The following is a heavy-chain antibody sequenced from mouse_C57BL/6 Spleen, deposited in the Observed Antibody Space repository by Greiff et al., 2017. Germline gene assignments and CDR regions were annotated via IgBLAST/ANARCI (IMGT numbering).Heavy chain of an antibody. D-gene: IGHD2-3*01. Sequence: QVQLQQPGAELVKPGASVKLSCKASGYTFTSYWMHWVKQRPGQGLEWIGMIHPNSGSTNYNEKFKSKVTLTVDKSSSTAYMQLSSLTSEDSAVYYCASYDGHNEENSYWGQGTLVTVSA. J-gene: IGHJ3*01. CDR2: IHPNSGST. CDR1: GYTFTSYW. V-gene: IGHV1-64*01. CDR3: ASYDGHNEENSY.